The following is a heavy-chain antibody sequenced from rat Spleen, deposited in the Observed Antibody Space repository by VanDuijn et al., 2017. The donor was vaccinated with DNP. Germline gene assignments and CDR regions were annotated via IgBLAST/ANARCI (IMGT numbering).Heavy chain of an antibody. CDR1: GFTFSDYN. CDR3: TKDAFDY. CDR2: IVHDGSRT. Sequence: EVQLVESDGGLVQPGRSLKVSCAASGFTFSDYNMAWVRQAPKKGLEWVATIVHDGSRTYYQDSVKGRFTISRNNVNSILYLQMDSLRSEDTATYYCTKDAFDYWGQGVMVTVSS. V-gene: IGHV5S10*01. J-gene: IGHJ2*01.